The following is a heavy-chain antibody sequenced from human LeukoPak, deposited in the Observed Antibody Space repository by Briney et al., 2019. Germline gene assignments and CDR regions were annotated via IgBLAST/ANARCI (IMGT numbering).Heavy chain of an antibody. CDR2: INPNSGGT. CDR3: ARVGCGGGDCYYLFEY. V-gene: IGHV1-2*02. D-gene: IGHD2-21*02. J-gene: IGHJ4*02. CDR1: GYTFSVYY. Sequence: ASVKVSCKASGYTFSVYYIHWVRQAPGQGLEWMGWINPNSGGTNYAQNFHGRVTLTRDTSISTVYMELSSLSSDDTAVYYCARVGCGGGDCYYLFEYWGQGTLVPVSS.